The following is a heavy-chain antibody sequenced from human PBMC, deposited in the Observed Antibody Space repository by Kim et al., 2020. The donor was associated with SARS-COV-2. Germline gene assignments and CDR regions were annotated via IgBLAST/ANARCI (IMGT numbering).Heavy chain of an antibody. Sequence: SETLSLTCAVYGGSFSGYYWSWIRQPPGKGLEWIGEINHSGSTNYNPSLKSRVTISVDTSKNQFSLKLSSVTAADTAVYYCARVKAAAGTRYTAMVSYGMDVWGQGTTVTVSS. V-gene: IGHV4-34*01. CDR3: ARVKAAAGTRYTAMVSYGMDV. CDR1: GGSFSGYY. D-gene: IGHD5-18*01. CDR2: INHSGST. J-gene: IGHJ6*02.